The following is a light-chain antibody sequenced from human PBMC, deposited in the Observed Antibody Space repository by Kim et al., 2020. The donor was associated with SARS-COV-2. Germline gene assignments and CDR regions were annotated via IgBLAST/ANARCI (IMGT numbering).Light chain of an antibody. J-gene: IGKJ4*01. V-gene: IGKV4-1*01. CDR1: QSILYSSNNKNY. CDR2: SAS. Sequence: ATINCKSSQSILYSSNNKNYLVWYQQKPGQPPKLLIYSASTRESGVPDRFSGSGSGTDFTLTISSLQAEDVAVYYCQQYYSTPLTFGGGTKVEIK. CDR3: QQYYSTPLT.